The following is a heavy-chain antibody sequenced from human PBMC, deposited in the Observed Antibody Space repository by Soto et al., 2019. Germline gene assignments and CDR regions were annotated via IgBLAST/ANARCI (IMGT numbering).Heavy chain of an antibody. CDR2: IYYSGST. CDR3: ARDHLYITIFGVAPNWFDP. CDR1: GGSISSSSYY. Sequence: SETLSLTCTVSGGSISSSSYYWGWIRQPPGKGLEWIGSIYYSGSTYYNPSLKSRVTISVDTSKNQFSLKLSSVTAADTAVYYCARDHLYITIFGVAPNWFDPWGQGTLVTVSS. J-gene: IGHJ5*02. D-gene: IGHD3-3*01. V-gene: IGHV4-39*07.